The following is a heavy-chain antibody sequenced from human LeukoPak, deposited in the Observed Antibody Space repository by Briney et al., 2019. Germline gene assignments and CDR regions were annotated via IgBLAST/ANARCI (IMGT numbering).Heavy chain of an antibody. Sequence: GGSLRLSCAASGFTFSSYEMNWVRQAPGKGLEWVSYISSSGATMYYADSVKGRFTISRDNSQNTVSLQLNNLRIEDTALYYCAKTSFYYMDVWGKGTTVTVSS. CDR2: ISSSGATM. CDR3: AKTSFYYMDV. CDR1: GFTFSSYE. V-gene: IGHV3-48*03. J-gene: IGHJ6*03.